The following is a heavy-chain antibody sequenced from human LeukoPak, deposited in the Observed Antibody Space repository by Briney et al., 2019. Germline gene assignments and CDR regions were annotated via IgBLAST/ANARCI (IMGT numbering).Heavy chain of an antibody. V-gene: IGHV1-2*02. J-gene: IGHJ4*02. Sequence: ASVKVSCKASRYTFTGYYMHWVRQAPGQGLEWMGWINPNSGGTNYAQKFQGRVTMTRDTSISTAYMELSRLRSDDTAVYYCARVRRYYDSSGYSEYYFDYWGQGTLVTVSS. CDR2: INPNSGGT. D-gene: IGHD3-22*01. CDR1: RYTFTGYY. CDR3: ARVRRYYDSSGYSEYYFDY.